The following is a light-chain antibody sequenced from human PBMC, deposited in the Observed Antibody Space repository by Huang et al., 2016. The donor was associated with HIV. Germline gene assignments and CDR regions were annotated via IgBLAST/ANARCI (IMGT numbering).Light chain of an antibody. J-gene: IGKJ2*01. Sequence: DLVLTPTPPSLSVTPGQPASISCKSSQSLLHSDGTTYLYWYLQKPGQPPQLLIYEVSSGSGSWTDFTAKISRVEAEDVGVDYCMHSTQHPYTFGQGTKLEIK. CDR3: MHSTQHPYT. CDR2: EVS. CDR1: QSLLHSDGTTY. V-gene: IGKV2D-29*01.